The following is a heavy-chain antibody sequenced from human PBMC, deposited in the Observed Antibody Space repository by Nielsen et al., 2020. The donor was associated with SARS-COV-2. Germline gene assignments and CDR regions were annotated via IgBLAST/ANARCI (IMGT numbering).Heavy chain of an antibody. CDR1: GGSISSGGYY. Sequence: SETLSLTCTVSGGSISSGGYYWSWIRQHPGKGLEWIGYIYYSGSTYYNPSLKSRVTISVDTSKSQFSLKLSSVTAADTAVYYCARIDTAMDTGPWFDPWGQGTLVTVSS. D-gene: IGHD5-18*01. CDR3: ARIDTAMDTGPWFDP. J-gene: IGHJ5*02. CDR2: IYYSGST. V-gene: IGHV4-31*03.